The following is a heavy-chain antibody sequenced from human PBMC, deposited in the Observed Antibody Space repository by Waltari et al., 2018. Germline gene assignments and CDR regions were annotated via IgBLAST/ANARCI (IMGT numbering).Heavy chain of an antibody. D-gene: IGHD6-13*01. V-gene: IGHV1-69*10. Sequence: QVQLVQSGAEVKKPGSSVKVSCKASGGTFSSYAISWVRQAPGQGLEWMGGISPILGIEKYGQKVQGRVTMTADKATGTAYMGLSSLRCEDTDVYYWASPRGGSSSSWYAIVIWGQGTMVTVSS. CDR2: ISPILGIE. CDR1: GGTFSSYA. CDR3: ASPRGGSSSSWYAIVI. J-gene: IGHJ3*02.